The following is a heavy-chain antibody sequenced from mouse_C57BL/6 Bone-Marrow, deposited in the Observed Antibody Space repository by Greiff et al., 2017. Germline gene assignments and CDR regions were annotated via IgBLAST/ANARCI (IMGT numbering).Heavy chain of an antibody. D-gene: IGHD1-1*01. Sequence: QVQLQQPGAELVRPGTSVTLSCKASGYTFTRYWMHWVKQRPGQGLEWIGVIDPSASYTTYNQKFKGKAPLTVDTSSSTAYMQRNSLTAEGSAVYYCARSPYCYGSSGDFDYWGQGTTLTVAA. CDR2: IDPSASYT. J-gene: IGHJ2*01. CDR1: GYTFTRYW. CDR3: ARSPYCYGSSGDFDY. V-gene: IGHV1-59*01.